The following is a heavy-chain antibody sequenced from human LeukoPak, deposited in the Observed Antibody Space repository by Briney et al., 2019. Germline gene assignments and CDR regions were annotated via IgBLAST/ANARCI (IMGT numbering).Heavy chain of an antibody. CDR3: ARYSHDVPPS. V-gene: IGHV6-1*01. J-gene: IGHJ5*02. CDR1: GDSVSSNTAA. Sequence: SQTLSLTCAISGDSVSSNTAAWNWIRQSPSRGLEWLGRTYYRSKWYNDYAVSVKGRITINPDTFKNQFSLQLNSVTPDDTAIYYCARYSHDVPPSWGQGTQVTVSS. D-gene: IGHD5-18*01. CDR2: TYYRSKWYN.